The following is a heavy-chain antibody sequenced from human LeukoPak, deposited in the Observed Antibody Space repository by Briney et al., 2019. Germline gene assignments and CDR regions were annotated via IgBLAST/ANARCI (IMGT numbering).Heavy chain of an antibody. CDR3: AKDLGGYYLPRVFDY. CDR2: ISGSGGST. CDR1: GFTFSSYA. D-gene: IGHD3-22*01. V-gene: IGHV3-23*01. Sequence: GGSLRLSCAASGFTFSSYAMSWVRQAPGKGLEWVSAISGSGGSTYYADSVKGRFTISRDNSKNTLYLQMNSLRAEDTAVYYCAKDLGGYYLPRVFDYWDQGTLVTVSS. J-gene: IGHJ4*02.